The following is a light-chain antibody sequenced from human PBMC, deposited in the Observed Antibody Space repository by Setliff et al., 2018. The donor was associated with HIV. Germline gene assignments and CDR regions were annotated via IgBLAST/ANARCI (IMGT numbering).Light chain of an antibody. V-gene: IGLV1-40*01. CDR3: QSYDSSLSVI. J-gene: IGLJ2*01. CDR2: GNA. Sequence: QSVLTQPPSVSGAPGQRVTIPCNGSTSNIGADYDVHWYQQRLGIAPKLLIYGNANRPSGVPDRFSGSKSGTSASLAITGLQAEDEADYYCQSYDSSLSVIFGGGTKVTVL. CDR1: TSNIGADYD.